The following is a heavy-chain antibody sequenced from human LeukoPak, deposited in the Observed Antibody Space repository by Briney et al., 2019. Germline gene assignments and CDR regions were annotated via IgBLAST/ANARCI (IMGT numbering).Heavy chain of an antibody. Sequence: PGRSLRLSCTASGFTFVDYAMSWVRQAPGKGLEWVGFIRSKAYGGTTEYAASVKGRFTISRDDSKSIAYLQMNSLKTEDTAVYYCTKNLRRLDYWGQGTLVTVSS. D-gene: IGHD4-17*01. CDR2: IRSKAYGGTT. J-gene: IGHJ4*02. CDR1: GFTFVDYA. V-gene: IGHV3-49*04. CDR3: TKNLRRLDY.